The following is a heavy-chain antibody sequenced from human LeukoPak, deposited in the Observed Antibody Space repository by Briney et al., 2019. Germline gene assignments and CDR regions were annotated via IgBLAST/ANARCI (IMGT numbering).Heavy chain of an antibody. CDR1: GYSFTSYW. CDR2: VYPGDSDT. CDR3: ARHTLAAAADY. J-gene: IGHJ4*02. V-gene: IGHV5-51*01. Sequence: GDYLKISCKGSGYSFTSYWIGWVRQMPGKGLEWMGIVYPGDSDTRYSPSFQGQVTISADKSISTAYLQWSSLKASDTAMYYCARHTLAAAADYWGQGTLVTVSS. D-gene: IGHD6-13*01.